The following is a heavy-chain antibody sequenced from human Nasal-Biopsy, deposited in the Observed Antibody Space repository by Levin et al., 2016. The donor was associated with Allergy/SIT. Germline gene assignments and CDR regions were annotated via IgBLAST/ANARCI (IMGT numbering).Heavy chain of an antibody. CDR2: ISHDGGYE. J-gene: IGHJ6*02. V-gene: IGHV3-30*18. Sequence: GESLKISCAASWYSRSVASGMHWVRQAPGKGLQWVAVISHDGGYEDYTNSVKGRFTISKDISKDTVYLQMNSLRAEDTAVYYCAKDARLAAPGAHSYYMDVWGQGTTVSVSS. CDR3: AKDARLAAPGAHSYYMDV. CDR1: WYSRSVASG. D-gene: IGHD6-13*01.